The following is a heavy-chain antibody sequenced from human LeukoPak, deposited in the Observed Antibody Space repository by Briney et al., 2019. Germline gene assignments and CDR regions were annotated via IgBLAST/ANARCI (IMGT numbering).Heavy chain of an antibody. Sequence: GGSLRLSCAASGFTFSSNWMNWVRQAPGKGLEWVANIKQDGSETYYVDSVKGRFTISRDNAKNSLYLQMNSLRAEDTAVYYCARDGGTAMAGTFDYWGQGTLVIVSS. J-gene: IGHJ4*02. V-gene: IGHV3-7*01. CDR3: ARDGGTAMAGTFDY. CDR2: IKQDGSET. D-gene: IGHD6-19*01. CDR1: GFTFSSNW.